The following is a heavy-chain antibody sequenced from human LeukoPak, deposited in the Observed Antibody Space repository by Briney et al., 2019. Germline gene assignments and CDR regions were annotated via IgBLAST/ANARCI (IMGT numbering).Heavy chain of an antibody. CDR1: GGSISSYY. J-gene: IGHJ5*02. V-gene: IGHV4-59*01. CDR2: IYYSGST. Sequence: MPSETLSLTCTVSGGSISSYYWSWIQQPPGKGLEWIGYIYYSGSTNYNPSLKSRVTISVDTSKNQFSLKLSSVTAADTAVYYCARGTIAGTYNWFDPWGQGTLVTVSS. CDR3: ARGTIAGTYNWFDP. D-gene: IGHD6-13*01.